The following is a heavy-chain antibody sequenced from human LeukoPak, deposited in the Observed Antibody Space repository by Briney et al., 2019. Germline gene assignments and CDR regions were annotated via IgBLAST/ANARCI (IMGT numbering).Heavy chain of an antibody. D-gene: IGHD2-2*01. Sequence: GGSLRLSCAASGFTFSSYGMHWVRQAPGKGLEWVAVIWYDGSNKYYADSVKGRFTISRDNSKNTLYLQMNSLRAEDTAGYYCARDDCSTTSCLAYWGQGTLVSVSS. CDR1: GFTFSSYG. V-gene: IGHV3-33*01. CDR2: IWYDGSNK. CDR3: ARDDCSTTSCLAY. J-gene: IGHJ4*02.